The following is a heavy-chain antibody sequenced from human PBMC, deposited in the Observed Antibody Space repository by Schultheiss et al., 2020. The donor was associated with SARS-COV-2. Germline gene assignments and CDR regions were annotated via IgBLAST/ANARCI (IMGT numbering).Heavy chain of an antibody. CDR3: ARASPYFDY. CDR2: VYSGGDT. J-gene: IGHJ4*02. V-gene: IGHV3-53*01. Sequence: GESLKISCAASGFTFSDYYMSWLRQAPGKGLEWVSVVYSGGDTHYADSVKGRFTISRDTSKNTLYLQLNSLRAEDTAVYYCARASPYFDYWGQGALVTVSS. CDR1: GFTFSDYY.